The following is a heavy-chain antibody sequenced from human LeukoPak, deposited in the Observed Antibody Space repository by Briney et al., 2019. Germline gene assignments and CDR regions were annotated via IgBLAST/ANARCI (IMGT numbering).Heavy chain of an antibody. CDR2: ISGSGDST. CDR1: GFTFSTYA. Sequence: TGGSLRLSCAASGFTFSTYAVNWVRQAPGKGLEWVSTISGSGDSTYYADSVKGRFTISRDNSKDTLYLQMSSVRVDDTAVYYCAKESDFWSGYSGFVDYWGQGTLVTVSS. CDR3: AKESDFWSGYSGFVDY. J-gene: IGHJ4*02. V-gene: IGHV3-23*01. D-gene: IGHD3-3*01.